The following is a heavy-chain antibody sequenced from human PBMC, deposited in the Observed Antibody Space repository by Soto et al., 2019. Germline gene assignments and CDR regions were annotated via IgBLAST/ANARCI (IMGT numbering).Heavy chain of an antibody. V-gene: IGHV5-51*01. J-gene: IGHJ6*02. CDR3: ARGIVGATVYYYGMDV. CDR2: IYPGDSDT. CDR1: GYTFTDYW. Sequence: GESLKISCKGSGYTFTDYWIGWVRQLPGKGLEWMGIIYPGDSDTRYSPSFQGHVTITVDKSTSTAYLQWNTLKASDTAMYYCARGIVGATVYYYGMDVWGQGTTVTVSS. D-gene: IGHD1-26*01.